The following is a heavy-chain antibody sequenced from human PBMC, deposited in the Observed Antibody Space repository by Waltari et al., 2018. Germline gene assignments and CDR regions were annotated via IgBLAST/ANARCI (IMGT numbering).Heavy chain of an antibody. Sequence: EVQLVESGGGLIQPGGSLSLSCVASGFTVSSNYISWVRQAPGKGLEWVSVIYSGGSTYYEDSVKGRFTISRDNSKNTLYLQMNSLRAEDTAVYYCARGSTYHYDSSGYSPLEYWGQGTLVTVSS. CDR2: IYSGGST. CDR1: GFTVSSNY. CDR3: ARGSTYHYDSSGYSPLEY. V-gene: IGHV3-53*01. J-gene: IGHJ4*02. D-gene: IGHD3-22*01.